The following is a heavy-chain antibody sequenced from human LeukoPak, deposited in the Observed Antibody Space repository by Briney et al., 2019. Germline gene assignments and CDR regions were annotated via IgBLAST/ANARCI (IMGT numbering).Heavy chain of an antibody. CDR3: AKAGGGGMTGALDI. Sequence: GGSLRLSCAASGLTVSSNYMSWVRQAPGKGLEWVSVIYTGGSTYYADSVKGRFTISRDNSKNTLYLQMNSLRAEDTAVYYCAKAGGGGMTGALDIWGQGTMVTVSS. V-gene: IGHV3-53*01. J-gene: IGHJ3*02. CDR1: GLTVSSNY. D-gene: IGHD3-9*01. CDR2: IYTGGST.